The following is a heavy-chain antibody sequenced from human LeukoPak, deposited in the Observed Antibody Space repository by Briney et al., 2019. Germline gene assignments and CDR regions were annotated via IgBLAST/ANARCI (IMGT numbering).Heavy chain of an antibody. Sequence: SETLSLTCAVYGGSFSGYYWSWIRQPPGKGLEWIGEINHSGSTNYNPSLKSRVTISVDTSKNQFSLKLSSVTAADTAVYYCARRRHTARNSDYWGQGTLVTVSS. CDR2: INHSGST. V-gene: IGHV4-34*01. J-gene: IGHJ4*02. CDR3: ARRRHTARNSDY. CDR1: GGSFSGYY. D-gene: IGHD5-18*01.